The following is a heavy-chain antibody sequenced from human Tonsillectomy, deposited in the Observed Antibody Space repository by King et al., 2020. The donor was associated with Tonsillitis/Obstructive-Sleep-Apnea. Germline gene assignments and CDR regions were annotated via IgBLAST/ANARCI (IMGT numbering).Heavy chain of an antibody. CDR2: ISSSSSTI. J-gene: IGHJ4*02. CDR3: ARDTGRGISPFDC. Sequence: VQLVESGGGLVQPGGSLRLSCAASGFTFSSYSMNWVRQAPGRGLEWVSYISSSSSTIYYADSVKGRFTVSRDNAKNSHYLQMNSLRDEDTAVYCCARDTGRGISPFDCWGQGTLVTVSS. CDR1: GFTFSSYS. D-gene: IGHD2-15*01. V-gene: IGHV3-48*02.